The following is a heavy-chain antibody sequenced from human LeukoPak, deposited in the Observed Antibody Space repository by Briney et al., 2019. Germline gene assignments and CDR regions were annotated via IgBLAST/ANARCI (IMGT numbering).Heavy chain of an antibody. J-gene: IGHJ6*03. D-gene: IGHD3-16*02. CDR1: GGSISSGSYY. CDR3: ARDGKRDYDYVWGSYRYDYYYYYMDV. CDR2: IYTSGST. Sequence: PSETLSLTCTVSGGSISSGSYYWSGIRQPAWKGLEWIGRIYTSGSTNYNLSLKSRVTISVDTSKNQFSLKLSSVTAADTAVYYCARDGKRDYDYVWGSYRYDYYYYYMDVWGKGTTVTISS. V-gene: IGHV4-61*02.